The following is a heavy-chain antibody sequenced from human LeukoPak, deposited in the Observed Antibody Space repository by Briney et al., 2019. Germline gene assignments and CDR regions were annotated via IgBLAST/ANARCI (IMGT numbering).Heavy chain of an antibody. J-gene: IGHJ3*02. CDR3: AKVLHDAFDI. D-gene: IGHD1-26*01. CDR2: VSDSGVNT. CDR1: GFSFSGYA. Sequence: PGGSLRLSCEASGFSFSGYAMSWVRQAPGKGLDWVSGVSDSGVNTYYADSVKGRFTISRDNSKNTLYLQMNSLRAEDTAVYYCAKVLHDAFDIWGQGTMVTVSS. V-gene: IGHV3-23*01.